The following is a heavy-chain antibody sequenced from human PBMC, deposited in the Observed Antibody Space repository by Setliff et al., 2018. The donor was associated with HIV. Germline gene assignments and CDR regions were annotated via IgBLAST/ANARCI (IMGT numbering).Heavy chain of an antibody. J-gene: IGHJ3*02. CDR2: LSDSGDRT. CDR3: AKGPYSQWRGTDSFDI. CDR1: GFTFSSNA. V-gene: IGHV3-23*01. D-gene: IGHD6-19*01. Sequence: PGGSLRLSCEASGFTFSSNAMSWVRQAPGKGLEWVSSLSDSGDRTYYVDSVKGRFTISRDNSKNTLYLQMNSLRAEDTAVYHCAKGPYSQWRGTDSFDIWGQGTTVTVSS.